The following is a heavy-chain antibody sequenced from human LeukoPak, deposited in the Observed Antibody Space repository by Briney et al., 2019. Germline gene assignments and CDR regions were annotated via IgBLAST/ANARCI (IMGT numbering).Heavy chain of an antibody. Sequence: PSETLSLTCAVSGYSISSGYYWGWIRQPPGKGLEWIGSIYHSGSTYYNPSLKSRVTISVDTSKNQFSLKLSSVTAADTAVYYCARAVGSGWYSDYYFDYWGQGTLVTVS. V-gene: IGHV4-38-2*01. D-gene: IGHD6-19*01. CDR2: IYHSGST. J-gene: IGHJ4*02. CDR1: GYSISSGYY. CDR3: ARAVGSGWYSDYYFDY.